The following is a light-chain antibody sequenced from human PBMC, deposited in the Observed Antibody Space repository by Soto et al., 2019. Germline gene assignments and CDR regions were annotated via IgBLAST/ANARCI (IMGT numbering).Light chain of an antibody. CDR2: GAS. Sequence: EIVLTESPATLSLSPGERATLSCRASQSVSSNYLAWYQQKPGQAPRLXSYGASTRAAGIPDRFSGRGSGTEFTLTITRLEPEDSEVYFCQQYTGPPTTFGQGTRLEIK. J-gene: IGKJ5*01. CDR1: QSVSSNY. V-gene: IGKV3-20*01. CDR3: QQYTGPPTT.